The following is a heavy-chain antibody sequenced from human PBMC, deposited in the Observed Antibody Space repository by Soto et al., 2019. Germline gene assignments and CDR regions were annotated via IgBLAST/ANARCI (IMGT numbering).Heavy chain of an antibody. D-gene: IGHD3-22*01. V-gene: IGHV4-31*03. Sequence: PSETLSLTCTVSGGSISSGGYYWSWIRQHPGKGLEWIGYIYYSGSTYYNPSLKSRVTISVDTSKNQFSLKLSSVTAADTAVYYCARDQSNIRDYYDSSGYYPGPYFDYWGQGTLVTVSS. J-gene: IGHJ4*02. CDR1: GGSISSGGYY. CDR2: IYYSGST. CDR3: ARDQSNIRDYYDSSGYYPGPYFDY.